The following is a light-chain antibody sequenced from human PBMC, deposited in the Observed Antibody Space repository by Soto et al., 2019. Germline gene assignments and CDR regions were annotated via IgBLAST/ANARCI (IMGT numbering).Light chain of an antibody. CDR2: WAS. CDR1: QSVLYTSTNENY. Sequence: DLVMTQAPDSLAVSLGERATMNCKSSQSVLYTSTNENYLAWYQQKPGQPPKLLFYWASTRESGVPDRFSGSGSGTDFTLTISSLQAEDVAVYYCQQYYSTPLTFGGGTKVEIK. CDR3: QQYYSTPLT. J-gene: IGKJ4*01. V-gene: IGKV4-1*01.